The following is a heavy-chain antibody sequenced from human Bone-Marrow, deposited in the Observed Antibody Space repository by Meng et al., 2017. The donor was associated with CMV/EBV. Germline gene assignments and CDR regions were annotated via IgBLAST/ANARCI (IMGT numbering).Heavy chain of an antibody. CDR1: GFTFSSCA. CDR2: ISYDGSNK. Sequence: GGSLRLSCAASGFTFSSCAMHWVRQAPGKGLEWVAVISYDGSNKYYADSVKGRFTISRDNSKNTLYLQMNSLRAEDTAVYYCARGQYCGGTNCYMPDYWGQGTLVTVSS. CDR3: ARGQYCGGTNCYMPDY. J-gene: IGHJ4*02. D-gene: IGHD2-2*02. V-gene: IGHV3-30-3*01.